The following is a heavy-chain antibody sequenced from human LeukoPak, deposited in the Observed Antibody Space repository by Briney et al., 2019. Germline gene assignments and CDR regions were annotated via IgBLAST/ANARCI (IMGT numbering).Heavy chain of an antibody. D-gene: IGHD4-23*01. CDR1: GFTFSNAW. J-gene: IGHJ4*02. Sequence: GGSLRLSCAASGFTFSNAWMNWVRQAPGKGLEWVGRIKSKTDGGTTDYAAPVKGRFTISRDDSKNTLYLQMNSLKTEDTAVYYCTIYTTPPTVVTDYWGQGPLVTVSS. V-gene: IGHV3-15*07. CDR2: IKSKTDGGTT. CDR3: TIYTTPPTVVTDY.